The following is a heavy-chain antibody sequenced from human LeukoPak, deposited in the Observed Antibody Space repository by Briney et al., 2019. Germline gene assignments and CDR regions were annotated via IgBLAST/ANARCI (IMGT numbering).Heavy chain of an antibody. CDR1: GGSITSSIDY. V-gene: IGHV4-39*01. CDR3: ARHQCSGTRCYNFYFYGMDV. Sequence: SETLSLTCTVSGGSITSSIDYWGWVRQPPGKGLEWIATIYYSTSTQYNPSLKSRVTMSVATSENQLSLKLSSMTAADTAVYYCARHQCSGTRCYNFYFYGMDVWGQGTTVTVSS. J-gene: IGHJ6*02. D-gene: IGHD2-2*02. CDR2: IYYSTST.